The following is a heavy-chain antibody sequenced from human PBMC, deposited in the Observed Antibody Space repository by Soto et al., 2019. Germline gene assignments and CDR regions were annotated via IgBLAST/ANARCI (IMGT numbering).Heavy chain of an antibody. CDR1: GGSISSGGYY. CDR3: ARVLVATIYPSYFDY. Sequence: PSETLSLTCTVSGGSISSGGYYWSWIRQHPGKGLEWIGYIYYSGSTYYNPSLKSRVTISVDTSKNQFSLKLSSVTAADTAVYYCARVLVATIYPSYFDYWGQGTLVTVSS. D-gene: IGHD5-12*01. J-gene: IGHJ4*02. V-gene: IGHV4-31*03. CDR2: IYYSGST.